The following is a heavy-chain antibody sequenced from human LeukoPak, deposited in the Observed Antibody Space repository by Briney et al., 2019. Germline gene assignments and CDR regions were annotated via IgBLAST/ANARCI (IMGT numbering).Heavy chain of an antibody. CDR3: ARDPAYCGGDCYSFDY. CDR2: ISYDGSNK. D-gene: IGHD2-21*02. Sequence: GGSLRLSCAASGFTFSSYAMHWVRQAPGKGLEWVAVISYDGSNKYYADSVKGRFTISRDNSKNTLYLQMNSLRAEDTAVYYCARDPAYCGGDCYSFDYWGQGTQVTVSS. V-gene: IGHV3-30*04. J-gene: IGHJ4*02. CDR1: GFTFSSYA.